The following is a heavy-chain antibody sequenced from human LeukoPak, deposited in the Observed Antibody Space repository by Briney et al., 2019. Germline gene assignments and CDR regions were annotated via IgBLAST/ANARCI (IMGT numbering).Heavy chain of an antibody. J-gene: IGHJ4*02. V-gene: IGHV3-21*05. CDR2: ISKRSGHI. Sequence: GGSLRLSCAASGFTFKSFVMGWVRQAPGRGLEWVSYISKRSGHIYHTDSVEGRFTTSRDNANDSVYLQMNNLRVEDTAIYFCARFGGGFDSWGQGTLVTVSS. D-gene: IGHD3-16*01. CDR1: GFTFKSFV. CDR3: ARFGGGFDS.